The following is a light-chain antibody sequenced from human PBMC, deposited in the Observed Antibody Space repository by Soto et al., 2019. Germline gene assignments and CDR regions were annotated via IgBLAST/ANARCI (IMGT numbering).Light chain of an antibody. V-gene: IGKV3-20*01. Sequence: EIVLTQSPGTLSLSPGERATLSCRASQSVSSNSLAWYQQKPGQAPRLLIYGASSRAIGIPERFSGSGSGTDFTLTINRLEPEDFAVYYCQQYGSSLFTFGPGTKVDIK. CDR1: QSVSSNS. CDR2: GAS. CDR3: QQYGSSLFT. J-gene: IGKJ3*01.